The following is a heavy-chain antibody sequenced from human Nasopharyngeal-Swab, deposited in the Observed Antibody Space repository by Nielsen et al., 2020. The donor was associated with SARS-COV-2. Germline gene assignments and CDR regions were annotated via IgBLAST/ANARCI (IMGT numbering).Heavy chain of an antibody. CDR1: GFTFSSYG. CDR3: ARGGIVTTVTNDAFDI. D-gene: IGHD4-17*01. V-gene: IGHV3-30*03. J-gene: IGHJ3*02. CDR2: ISYDGSNK. Sequence: GESLKISCAASGFTFSSYGMHWVRQAPGKGLEWVAVISYDGSNKYYADSVKGRFTISRDNSKNTLYLQMNSLRAEDTAVYYCARGGIVTTVTNDAFDIWGQGTLVTVSS.